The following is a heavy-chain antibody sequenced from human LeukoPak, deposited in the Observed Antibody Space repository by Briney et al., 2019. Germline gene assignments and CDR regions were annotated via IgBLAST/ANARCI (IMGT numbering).Heavy chain of an antibody. D-gene: IGHD3-22*01. V-gene: IGHV3-11*01. Sequence: SDXXMSWXRQAPXKGXEWVSYXSSSGSTIYYADSVKGGFTISRDNAKNSLYLQMNSLRAEDTAVYYCARDRVTGYYDSSGYLFFWGQGTLVTVSS. CDR3: ARDRVTGYYDSSGYLFF. CDR1: SDXX. J-gene: IGHJ4*02. CDR2: XSSSGSTI.